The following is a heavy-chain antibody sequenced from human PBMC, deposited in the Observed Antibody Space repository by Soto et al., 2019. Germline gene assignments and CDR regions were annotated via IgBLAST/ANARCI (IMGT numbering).Heavy chain of an antibody. Sequence: GGSLRLSCAPSGFTVKCNYVGWARQASGKGMEWVSIIFSAGMTYYADSVKGRFTISKGISKNSLSLQMNSLRTDDTAVYFCAGAYSYNYAFEYWGLGTPVTVSS. CDR1: GFTVKCNY. D-gene: IGHD1-1*01. J-gene: IGHJ4*02. CDR3: AGAYSYNYAFEY. CDR2: IFSAGMT. V-gene: IGHV3-53*01.